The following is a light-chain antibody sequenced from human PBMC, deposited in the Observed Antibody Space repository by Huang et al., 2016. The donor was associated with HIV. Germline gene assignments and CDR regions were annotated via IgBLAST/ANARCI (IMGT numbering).Light chain of an antibody. J-gene: IGKJ5*01. CDR3: QQYFNAPIT. CDR1: WSLLYGSNNQNY. Sequence: DIVMTQSPDSLAVSLGEGATVHCKSSWSLLYGSNNQNYVAWYQQKPGQPPKLLTYWASTRESGVPDRFSGSGSGTDFTLTISSLQAEDVAFYYCQQYFNAPITFGQGTRLEI. CDR2: WAS. V-gene: IGKV4-1*01.